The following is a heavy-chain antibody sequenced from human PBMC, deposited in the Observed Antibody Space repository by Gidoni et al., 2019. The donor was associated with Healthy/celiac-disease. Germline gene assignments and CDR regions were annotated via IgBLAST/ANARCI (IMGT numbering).Heavy chain of an antibody. D-gene: IGHD4-17*01. CDR1: GGSFSGYY. J-gene: IGHJ4*02. V-gene: IGHV4-34*01. CDR2: INPSGST. CDR3: ALGATVTTGSDY. Sequence: QVQLQQWGAGLLKPSETLSLTCAVYGGSFSGYYWSWIRQPPGKGLEWIGEINPSGSTNYNPSLKSRVTISVDTSKNQFSLKLSSVTAADTAVYYCALGATVTTGSDYWGQGTLVTVSS.